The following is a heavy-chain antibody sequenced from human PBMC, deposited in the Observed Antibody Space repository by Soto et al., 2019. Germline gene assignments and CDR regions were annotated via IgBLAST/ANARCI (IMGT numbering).Heavy chain of an antibody. Sequence: SETLSLTCAVYGGSFSGYYWSWIRQPPGKGLEWIGEINHSGSTNYNPSLKSRVTISVDTSKNQFSLKLSSVTAADTAVYYCARGRVATFDYWGQGTLVTV. V-gene: IGHV4-34*01. J-gene: IGHJ4*02. CDR3: ARGRVATFDY. CDR2: INHSGST. D-gene: IGHD5-12*01. CDR1: GGSFSGYY.